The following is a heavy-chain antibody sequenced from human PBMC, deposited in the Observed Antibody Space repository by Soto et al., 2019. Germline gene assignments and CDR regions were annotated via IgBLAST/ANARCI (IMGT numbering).Heavy chain of an antibody. CDR1: GFTFNHFA. CDR3: ARDPGYFDGGRGALDV. Sequence: QVQLVESGGGVVQPGRSLRLSCAASGFTFNHFAFNWVRQAPGKGLEWVTVISYDGSNRYYADSVKGRFTISRDNSKNTLYLQMNSLRAEDTAVYSCARDPGYFDGGRGALDVWGQGTTVTVSS. CDR2: ISYDGSNR. D-gene: IGHD3-22*01. J-gene: IGHJ6*02. V-gene: IGHV3-30-3*01.